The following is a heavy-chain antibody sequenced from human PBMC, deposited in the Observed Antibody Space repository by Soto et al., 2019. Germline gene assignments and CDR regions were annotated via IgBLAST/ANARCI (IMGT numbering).Heavy chain of an antibody. V-gene: IGHV4-31*03. CDR1: GYSITAGGYY. CDR3: ARMYSSGSGWFHP. CDR2: FYSSGSI. J-gene: IGHJ5*02. Sequence: SETLSLTCFVSGYSITAGGYYWSWIRHHPGKGLEWIGSFYSSGSIIYNPSLRSRVSISGDTSSNQLSMSLTSVTAADTARYYCARMYSSGSGWFHPWGQGTLVTVSS. D-gene: IGHD6-19*01.